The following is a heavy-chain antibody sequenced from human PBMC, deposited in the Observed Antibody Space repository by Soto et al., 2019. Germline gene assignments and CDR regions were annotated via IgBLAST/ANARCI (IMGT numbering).Heavy chain of an antibody. V-gene: IGHV4-39*02. CDR3: ARRLARGVIGWFDP. D-gene: IGHD3-10*01. Sequence: SETLSLTCTVSGGSISSGTYYWGWIRQPPGKGLEWIGSLYYTGRTYYSPSLKSRVTISVDTSKNHFSLNLTSVTAADTAVYYCARRLARGVIGWFDPWGQGTLVTVS. J-gene: IGHJ5*02. CDR1: GGSISSGTYY. CDR2: LYYTGRT.